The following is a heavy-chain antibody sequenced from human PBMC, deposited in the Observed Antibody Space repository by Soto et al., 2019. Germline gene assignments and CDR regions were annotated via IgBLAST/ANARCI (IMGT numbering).Heavy chain of an antibody. CDR1: GGTFSKYS. Sequence: QVQLVQSGAEVKKPGSSVKVSCQASGGTFSKYSISWVRQAPGQGLEWMGGIIPMFGKANYAQKFQGRVTITADESTSTGYMELRSLISEDTAVYYCARDGTLYDSTGYYYLYWGQGTLVTVSS. J-gene: IGHJ4*02. V-gene: IGHV1-69*01. CDR2: IIPMFGKA. CDR3: ARDGTLYDSTGYYYLY. D-gene: IGHD3-22*01.